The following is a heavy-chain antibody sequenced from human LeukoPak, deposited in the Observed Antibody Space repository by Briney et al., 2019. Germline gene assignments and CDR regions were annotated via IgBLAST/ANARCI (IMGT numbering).Heavy chain of an antibody. CDR2: IYYSGST. V-gene: IGHV4-59*01. J-gene: IGHJ3*02. CDR1: GGSISRYY. CDR3: ARDLTGEDAFDI. Sequence: PSETLSLTCTVSGGSISRYYWSWIRQPPGKGLEWIGYIYYSGSTNYNPSLKSRVTISVDTSKNQFSLKLSSVTAADTAVYYCARDLTGEDAFDIWGQGTMVTASS. D-gene: IGHD7-27*01.